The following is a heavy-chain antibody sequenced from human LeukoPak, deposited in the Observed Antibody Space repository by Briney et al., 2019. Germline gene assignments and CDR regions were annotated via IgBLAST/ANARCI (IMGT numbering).Heavy chain of an antibody. D-gene: IGHD1-14*01. J-gene: IGHJ4*02. CDR2: IYPSGST. Sequence: SETLSLTCAVSGYSISSGYYWGGSRPPPGKGVEGIGSIYPSGSTSYTPSLTSRVTISVHTSKTQFSLKLSSVTAADTAVYYCARHSRNSPFDYWGQGTLVTVSS. CDR3: ARHSRNSPFDY. CDR1: GYSISSGYY. V-gene: IGHV4-38-2*01.